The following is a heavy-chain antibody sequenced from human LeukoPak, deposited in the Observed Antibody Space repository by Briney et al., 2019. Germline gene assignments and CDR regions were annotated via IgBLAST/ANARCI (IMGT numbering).Heavy chain of an antibody. CDR3: AIYSNPYYYGMDV. J-gene: IGHJ6*02. Sequence: GGTLRLSCAASGFSFSDYYMSWIRQAPGEGLEGVSYISSSGSTIYYADSVKGRFTISRDNAKNSLYLQMNSLRAEDTAVYYCAIYSNPYYYGMDVWGQGTTVTVSS. CDR1: GFSFSDYY. D-gene: IGHD4-11*01. CDR2: ISSSGSTI. V-gene: IGHV3-11*01.